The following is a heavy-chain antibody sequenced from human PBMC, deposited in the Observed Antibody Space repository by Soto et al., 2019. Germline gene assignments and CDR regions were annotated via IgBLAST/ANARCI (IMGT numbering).Heavy chain of an antibody. CDR3: ARDWGAEDGFFDAFDI. Sequence: QVQLQESGPGLVKPSETLSLTCTVSGGSISSYYWSWIRQPAGKGLEWIWRIYTSGSTNYNPSLKSRVTMSVDTSKNQFSLKLSSVTAADTAVYYCARDWGAEDGFFDAFDIWGQGTMVTVSS. D-gene: IGHD3-16*01. CDR2: IYTSGST. V-gene: IGHV4-4*07. J-gene: IGHJ3*02. CDR1: GGSISSYY.